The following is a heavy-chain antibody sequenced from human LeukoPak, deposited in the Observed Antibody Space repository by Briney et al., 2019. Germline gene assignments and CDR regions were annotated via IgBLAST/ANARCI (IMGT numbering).Heavy chain of an antibody. CDR3: AKGYYEIPDAFDI. CDR2: ISYDGRNK. V-gene: IGHV3-30*04. J-gene: IGHJ3*02. Sequence: PGRSLRLSCAVSGFTFSTYAMHWVRQAPGKGLDWVAFISYDGRNKYYADSVKGRFTISRDNSKNTLFPQMNSLRAEDTAVYYCAKGYYEIPDAFDIWGQGTMVTVSS. CDR1: GFTFSTYA. D-gene: IGHD3-9*01.